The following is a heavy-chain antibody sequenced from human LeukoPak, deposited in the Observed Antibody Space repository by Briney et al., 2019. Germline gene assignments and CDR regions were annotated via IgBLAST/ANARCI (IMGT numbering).Heavy chain of an antibody. CDR1: GYSFTSYW. CDR2: IYPGDSDT. J-gene: IGHJ5*02. Sequence: GESLKISCKGSGYSFTSYWIGWVRQMPGKGLEWMGIIYPGDSDTRYSPSSQGQVTISADKSISTAYLQWSSLKASDTAMYYCARLLQDTAMVSGNWFDPWGQGTLVTVSS. CDR3: ARLLQDTAMVSGNWFDP. V-gene: IGHV5-51*01. D-gene: IGHD5-18*01.